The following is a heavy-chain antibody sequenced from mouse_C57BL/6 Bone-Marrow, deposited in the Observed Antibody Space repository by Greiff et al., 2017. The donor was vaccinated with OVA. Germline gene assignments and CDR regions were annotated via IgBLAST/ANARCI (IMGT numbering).Heavy chain of an antibody. Sequence: VQLQQSGAELARPGASVKLTCKASGYTFTSYGISWVKQRTGQGLEWIGKIYPRSGNTYYNEKFKGKATLTAAKSSSTAYMELRSLTSEDSAVYCCARSLLYYDGSSYWYFDGWGTGTTVTVSA. CDR2: IYPRSGNT. D-gene: IGHD1-1*01. V-gene: IGHV1-81*01. CDR1: GYTFTSYG. J-gene: IGHJ1*03. CDR3: ARSLLYYDGSSYWYFDG.